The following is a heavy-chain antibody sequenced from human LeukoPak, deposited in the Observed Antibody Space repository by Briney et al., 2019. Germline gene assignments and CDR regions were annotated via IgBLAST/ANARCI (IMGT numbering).Heavy chain of an antibody. Sequence: ASVKVSCKASGYXFTSYGISWVRQAPGQGLEWMGWISAYNGNTNYARKLKGRVTMTTDTSTSTAYMELRSLRSDDTAVYYCARGPYCGGDCLRDYYGMDVWGEGTTVTVSS. D-gene: IGHD2-21*02. V-gene: IGHV1-18*01. J-gene: IGHJ6*04. CDR3: ARGPYCGGDCLRDYYGMDV. CDR2: ISAYNGNT. CDR1: GYXFTSYG.